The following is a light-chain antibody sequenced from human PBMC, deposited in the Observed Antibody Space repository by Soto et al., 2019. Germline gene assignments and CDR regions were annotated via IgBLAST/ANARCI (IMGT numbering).Light chain of an antibody. J-gene: IGKJ4*01. CDR2: GAS. Sequence: EIVLTQSPGTLSLSPGERVTLSCRASQSVSYYLAWYQQKPGQAPRVLISGASTGATGIPARFSGSGSGTEFTLTISRLQSEDCEIYYCQQYHTWPITFGGGTKVDIK. CDR3: QQYHTWPIT. CDR1: QSVSYY. V-gene: IGKV3-15*01.